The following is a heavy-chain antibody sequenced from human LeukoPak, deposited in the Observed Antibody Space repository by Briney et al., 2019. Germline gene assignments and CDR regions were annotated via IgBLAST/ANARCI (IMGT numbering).Heavy chain of an antibody. CDR3: ARGHWTVDY. J-gene: IGHJ4*02. Sequence: SETLSLTXAVYGGSFSGYYWSWIRQPPGKGLEWIGEINHSGSTNYNPSLKSRVTISVDTSKNQFSLKLSSVTAADTAVYYCARGHWTVDYWGQGTLVTVSS. CDR1: GGSFSGYY. CDR2: INHSGST. V-gene: IGHV4-34*01. D-gene: IGHD1-1*01.